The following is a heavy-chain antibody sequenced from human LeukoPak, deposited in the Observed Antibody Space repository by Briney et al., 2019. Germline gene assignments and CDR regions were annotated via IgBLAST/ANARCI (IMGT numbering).Heavy chain of an antibody. D-gene: IGHD2-21*02. V-gene: IGHV3-21*01. Sequence: GGSLRLSCAASGFTFSSYSMNWVRQAPGKGLEWVSSISSSSSYIYYADSVKGRFTISRDNAKNSLYLQMNSLRAEDTAVYYCARGGTGAYCGGDCYSGIRYWGQGTLVTVSS. J-gene: IGHJ4*02. CDR3: ARGGTGAYCGGDCYSGIRY. CDR1: GFTFSSYS. CDR2: ISSSSSYI.